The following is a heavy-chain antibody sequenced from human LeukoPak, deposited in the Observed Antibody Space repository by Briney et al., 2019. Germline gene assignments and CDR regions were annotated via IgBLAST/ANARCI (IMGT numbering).Heavy chain of an antibody. Sequence: GGSLRLSCAASGFTFRRYWMTWVRQAPGKGLEWVANIKQDGSGQYYVDSVKGRFTISRDNAENSLYLQMNNLRAEDTAIYYRATLDAALWGQGTLVTVSS. CDR3: ATLDAAL. J-gene: IGHJ4*02. V-gene: IGHV3-7*01. CDR2: IKQDGSGQ. D-gene: IGHD5-18*01. CDR1: GFTFRRYW.